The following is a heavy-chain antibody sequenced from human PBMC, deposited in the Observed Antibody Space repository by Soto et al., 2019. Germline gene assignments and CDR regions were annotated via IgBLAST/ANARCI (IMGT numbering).Heavy chain of an antibody. CDR1: GGSISSGGYS. CDR3: ARSMVRGVRRSWFDP. V-gene: IGHV4-30-2*01. Sequence: PSETLSLTCAVSGGSISSGGYSWSWIRQPPGKGLEWIGYIYHSGSTYYNPSLKSRVTISVDRSKNQFSLKLSSVTAADTAVYYCARSMVRGVRRSWFDPWGQGALVTVSS. CDR2: IYHSGST. J-gene: IGHJ5*02. D-gene: IGHD3-10*01.